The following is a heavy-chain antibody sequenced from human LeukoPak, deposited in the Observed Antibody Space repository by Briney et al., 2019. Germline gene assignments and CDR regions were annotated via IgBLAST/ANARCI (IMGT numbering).Heavy chain of an antibody. Sequence: ASVKVSCKVSGYTLTELSMHWVRQAPGKGLEWMGGFDPEDGETVYAQKFQGRVTMTEDISTDTAYMELSSLRSEDTAVYYCATENMQQHYAFDIWGQGTMVTVSS. CDR1: GYTLTELS. V-gene: IGHV1-24*01. CDR3: ATENMQQHYAFDI. D-gene: IGHD6-13*01. CDR2: FDPEDGET. J-gene: IGHJ3*02.